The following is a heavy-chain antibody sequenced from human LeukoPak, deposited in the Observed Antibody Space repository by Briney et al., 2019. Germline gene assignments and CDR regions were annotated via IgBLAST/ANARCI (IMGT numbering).Heavy chain of an antibody. V-gene: IGHV4-4*07. CDR1: GGSISSYY. Sequence: PSETLSLTCTDSGGSISSYYWSWIRQPAGKGLEWIGRVYTSGSTNYNPSLKSRVTMSVDTYKNQFSLKLSSVTAADTAVYYCARDVVVVPAATLYYYYYYMVVWGKGTTVTVSS. D-gene: IGHD2-2*01. CDR2: VYTSGST. J-gene: IGHJ6*03. CDR3: ARDVVVVPAATLYYYYYYMVV.